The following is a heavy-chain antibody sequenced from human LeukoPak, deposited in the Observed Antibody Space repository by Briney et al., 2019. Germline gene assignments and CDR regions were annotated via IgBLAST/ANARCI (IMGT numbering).Heavy chain of an antibody. J-gene: IGHJ4*02. CDR3: ARVTGYMIEDYFDY. Sequence: SETLSLTCTVSGGSISSYYWSWIRQPPGKGLEWIGYIYYSGSTNYNPSLKSRVTISVDSSKNQFSLKLSSVTAADTAVYYCARVTGYMIEDYFDYWGQGTLVTVSS. CDR2: IYYSGST. V-gene: IGHV4-59*01. CDR1: GGSISSYY. D-gene: IGHD3-22*01.